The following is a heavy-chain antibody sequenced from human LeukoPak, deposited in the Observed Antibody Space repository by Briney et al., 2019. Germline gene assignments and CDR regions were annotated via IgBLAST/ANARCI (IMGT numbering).Heavy chain of an antibody. Sequence: SETLSLTCTVSGYSLISYHWSWFRQPPPKGLEWIGYISYSGSTNYNPSPKSRVTISVDTSKNQYSLKLNAVTAADTAVYYCAKGDGYNPLWGTGTLVTVSS. CDR3: AKGDGYNPL. V-gene: IGHV4-59*01. CDR1: GYSLISYH. J-gene: IGHJ4*02. CDR2: ISYSGST. D-gene: IGHD5-24*01.